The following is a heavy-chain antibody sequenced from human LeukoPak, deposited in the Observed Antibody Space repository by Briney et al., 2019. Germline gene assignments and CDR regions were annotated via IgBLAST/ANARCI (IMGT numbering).Heavy chain of an antibody. J-gene: IGHJ4*02. CDR2: INPNSGGT. Sequence: SVKVSCKASGYTFTGYYMHWVRQAPGQGLEWMGWINPNSGGTNYAQKFQGRVTMTRDTSISKAYMELSRLRSDDTAVYYCARPYGSGSYHHFDYWGQGTLVTVSS. CDR3: ARPYGSGSYHHFDY. D-gene: IGHD3-10*01. V-gene: IGHV1-2*02. CDR1: GYTFTGYY.